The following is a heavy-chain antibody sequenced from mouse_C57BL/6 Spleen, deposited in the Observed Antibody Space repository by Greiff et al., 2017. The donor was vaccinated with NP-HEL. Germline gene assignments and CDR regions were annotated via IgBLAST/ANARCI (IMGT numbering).Heavy chain of an antibody. V-gene: IGHV5-6*01. CDR2: ISSGGSYT. D-gene: IGHD2-3*01. J-gene: IGHJ2*01. Sequence: EVQGVESGGDLVKPGGSLKLSCAASGFTFSSYGMSWVRQTPDKRLEWVATISSGGSYTYYPDSVKGRFTISRDNAKNTLYLQMSSLKSEDTAMYYCARHGGDGYYPYYFDYWGQGTTLTVSS. CDR3: ARHGGDGYYPYYFDY. CDR1: GFTFSSYG.